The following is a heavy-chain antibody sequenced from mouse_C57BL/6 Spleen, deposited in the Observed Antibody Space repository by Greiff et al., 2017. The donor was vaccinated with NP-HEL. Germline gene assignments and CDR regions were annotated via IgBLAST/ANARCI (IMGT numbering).Heavy chain of an antibody. CDR2: INPSSGYT. CDR3: ARSAYYYGRDFDY. D-gene: IGHD1-1*01. CDR1: GYTFTSYW. Sequence: VQMQQSGAELAKPGASVKLSCKASGYTFTSYWMHWVKQRPGQGLEWIGYINPSSGYTKYNQKFKDKATLTADKSSSTAYMQLSSLTYEDSAVYYCARSAYYYGRDFDYWGQGTTLTVSS. J-gene: IGHJ2*01. V-gene: IGHV1-7*01.